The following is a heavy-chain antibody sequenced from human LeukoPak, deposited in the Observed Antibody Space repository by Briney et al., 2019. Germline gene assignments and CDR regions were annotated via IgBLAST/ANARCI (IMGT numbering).Heavy chain of an antibody. CDR2: IKTKTDGRTT. D-gene: IGHD5-18*01. V-gene: IGHV3-15*01. Sequence: PGGALRLSRAASGFTYSNAWMSWVRQAPGKGVEWVGLIKTKTDGRTTYYPSPVNRIFTISRHYSNNTLYLQMNSLRADDTAVYYCAKVRIQLWVGFDYWGQGTLVTVSS. CDR1: GFTYSNAW. CDR3: AKVRIQLWVGFDY. J-gene: IGHJ4*02.